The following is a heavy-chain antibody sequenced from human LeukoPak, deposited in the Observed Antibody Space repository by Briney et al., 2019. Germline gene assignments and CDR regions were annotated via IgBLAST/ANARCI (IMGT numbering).Heavy chain of an antibody. CDR3: ARFIAAAGY. V-gene: IGHV3-74*01. Sequence: GGSLRLSCAASGFTLSSYWMHWVRQAPGKGLVWVSQVNTDGSSTNYADSVKGRFTISRDNAKNTLYLQMNSLRAEDTAVYYCARFIAAAGYWGQGTLVTVSS. CDR1: GFTLSSYW. CDR2: VNTDGSST. J-gene: IGHJ4*02. D-gene: IGHD6-13*01.